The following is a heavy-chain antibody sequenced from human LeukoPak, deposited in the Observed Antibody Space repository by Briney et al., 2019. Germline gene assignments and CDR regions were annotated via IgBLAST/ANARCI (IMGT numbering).Heavy chain of an antibody. CDR2: VNPNSGGT. D-gene: IGHD1-26*01. CDR1: GYTFTGYY. CDR3: ARVETVRGSYSDY. J-gene: IGHJ4*02. V-gene: IGHV1-2*02. Sequence: ASVKVSCKASGYTFTGYYMHWVRQAPGQGLEWMGWVNPNSGGTNYAQKFQGRVTMTRDTSITTAYMELSRLRSDDTAVYYCARVETVRGSYSDYWGQGTLVTVSS.